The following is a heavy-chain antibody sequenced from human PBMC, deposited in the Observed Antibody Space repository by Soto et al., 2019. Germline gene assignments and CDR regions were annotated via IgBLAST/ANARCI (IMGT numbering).Heavy chain of an antibody. D-gene: IGHD1-26*01. CDR2: INHSGST. CDR1: GGSFSGYY. CDR3: ARVGPLPWYSGSYYYFDY. J-gene: IGHJ4*02. V-gene: IGHV4-34*01. Sequence: PSETLSLTCAVYGGSFSGYYWSWIRQPPGKGLEWIGEINHSGSTNYNPSLKSRVTISVDTSKNQFSLKLSSVTAADTAVYYCARVGPLPWYSGSYYYFDYWGQGTLVTVSS.